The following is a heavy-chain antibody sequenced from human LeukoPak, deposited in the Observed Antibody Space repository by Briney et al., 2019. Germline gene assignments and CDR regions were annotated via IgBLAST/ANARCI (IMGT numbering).Heavy chain of an antibody. CDR1: GDSISSGGHY. J-gene: IGHJ4*02. Sequence: SETLSLTCTVSGDSISSGGHYWSWIRQPPGKGLEWIGEINHSGSTNYNPSLKSRVTISVDTSKNQFSLKLSSVTAADTAVYYCARGRRRRDGYNWTLGYWGQGTLVTVSS. D-gene: IGHD5-24*01. V-gene: IGHV4-39*07. CDR3: ARGRRRRDGYNWTLGY. CDR2: INHSGST.